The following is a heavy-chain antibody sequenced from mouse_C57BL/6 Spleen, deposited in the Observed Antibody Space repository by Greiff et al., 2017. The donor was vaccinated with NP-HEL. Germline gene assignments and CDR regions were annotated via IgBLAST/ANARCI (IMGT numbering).Heavy chain of an antibody. CDR1: GYTFTDYE. V-gene: IGHV1-15*01. CDR2: IDPETGGT. D-gene: IGHD1-1*01. J-gene: IGHJ3*01. CDR3: TRSLYYGSSPAWFAY. Sequence: VKLQESGAELVRPGASVTLSCKASGYTFTDYEMHWVKQTPVHGLEWIGAIDPETGGTAYNQKFKGKAILTADKSSSTAYMELRSLTSEDSAVYYCTRSLYYGSSPAWFAYWGQGTLVTVSA.